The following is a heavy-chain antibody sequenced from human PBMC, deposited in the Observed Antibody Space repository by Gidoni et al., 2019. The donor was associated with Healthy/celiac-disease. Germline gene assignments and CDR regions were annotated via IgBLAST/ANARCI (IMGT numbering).Heavy chain of an antibody. CDR1: GGTFSSYA. CDR3: AISSGSYSDYYFDY. J-gene: IGHJ4*02. D-gene: IGHD1-26*01. Sequence: QVQLVQSGAEVTKPGSSVKVFCKASGGTFSSYAISWVRQAPGQGLEWMGRIIPILGIANYAQKFQGRVTITADKSTSTAYMELSSLRSEDTAVYYCAISSGSYSDYYFDYWGQGTLVTVSS. V-gene: IGHV1-69*04. CDR2: IIPILGIA.